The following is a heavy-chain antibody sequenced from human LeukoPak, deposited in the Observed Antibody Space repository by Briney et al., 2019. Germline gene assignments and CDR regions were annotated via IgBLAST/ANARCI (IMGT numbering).Heavy chain of an antibody. D-gene: IGHD3/OR15-3a*01. Sequence: PGGSLRLSCAASGFTFSTYWMHWVRQAPGKGLEWVSAISDGGSSTYYADSEKGRFSISRDNSKSTLFLQMNSLRAEDSAIYYCVKLRRFLDTTESNYMDVWGKGTTVTVSS. CDR1: GFTFSTYW. CDR3: VKLRRFLDTTESNYMDV. J-gene: IGHJ6*03. V-gene: IGHV3-23*01. CDR2: ISDGGSST.